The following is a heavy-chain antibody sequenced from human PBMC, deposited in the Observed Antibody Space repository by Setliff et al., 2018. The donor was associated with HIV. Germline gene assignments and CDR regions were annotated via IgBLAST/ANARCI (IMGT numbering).Heavy chain of an antibody. CDR1: ELTFSNYA. Sequence: PGGSLRLSCAASELTFSNYAMGWVRQGPGKGLEWVSTIGAAAYPTHYAESAKGRFTISKDNSQNALYLQMNSLTDEDTAKYYCAKVFVFGVDAFDIWGQGTMVTVSS. CDR3: AKVFVFGVDAFDI. V-gene: IGHV3-23*01. J-gene: IGHJ3*02. D-gene: IGHD3-10*02. CDR2: IGAAAYPT.